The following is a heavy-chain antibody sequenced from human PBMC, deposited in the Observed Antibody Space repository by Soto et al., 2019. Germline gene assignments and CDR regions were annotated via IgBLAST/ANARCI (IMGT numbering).Heavy chain of an antibody. CDR1: GDSITSIYH. D-gene: IGHD5-18*01. Sequence: SENLPLTCAVSGDSITSIYHWAWIRQPPGRGLEGVASIYHTGTTYYNPSLKSRVTISVDTSKNHFSLNLRSVTAADSAVYYCAREGRQLSLDYWGQGTLVTVSS. J-gene: IGHJ4*02. CDR2: IYHTGTT. CDR3: AREGRQLSLDY. V-gene: IGHV4-38-2*01.